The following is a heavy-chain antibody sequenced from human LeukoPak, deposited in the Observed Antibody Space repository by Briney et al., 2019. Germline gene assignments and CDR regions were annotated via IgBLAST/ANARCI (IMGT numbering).Heavy chain of an antibody. D-gene: IGHD1-26*01. CDR2: INWSGGST. V-gene: IGHV3-20*04. CDR3: ARYRTIMGSTIDY. Sequence: QTGGSLRLSCAASGFIFDDYGMSWFRQAPGKGLEWVSGINWSGGSTGYADSVKGRFTISRDNAKNSLYLQMNSLRAGDTALYYCARYRTIMGSTIDYWGQGTLVTVSS. J-gene: IGHJ4*02. CDR1: GFIFDDYG.